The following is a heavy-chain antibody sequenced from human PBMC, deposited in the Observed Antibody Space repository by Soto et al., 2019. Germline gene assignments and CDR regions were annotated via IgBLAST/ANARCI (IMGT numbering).Heavy chain of an antibody. Sequence: QVQLQESGPGLVKPSQTLSLTCTVSGGSISSGDYYWSWIRQPPGKGLEWIGYIYYSGSTYYNPSIDSRITIPVDTSKNQFSRKLSSVTAAEPAVDYCAREAGVDYYGMDVWGQGTTVTVSS. D-gene: IGHD3-10*01. CDR3: AREAGVDYYGMDV. V-gene: IGHV4-30-4*01. CDR2: IYYSGST. J-gene: IGHJ6*02. CDR1: GGSISSGDYY.